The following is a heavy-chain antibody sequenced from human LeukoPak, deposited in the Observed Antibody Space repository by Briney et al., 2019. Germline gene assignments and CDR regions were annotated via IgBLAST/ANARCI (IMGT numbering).Heavy chain of an antibody. CDR1: GGSISSGSYY. Sequence: SETLSLTCTVSGGSISSGSYYWSWIRQPAGKGLEWIGRIYTSGSTNYNPSLKSRVTISVDTSKNQFSLKLSSVTAADTAVYYCARDLRTGDTDYWGQGTLVTVSS. J-gene: IGHJ4*02. D-gene: IGHD7-27*01. V-gene: IGHV4-61*02. CDR2: IYTSGST. CDR3: ARDLRTGDTDY.